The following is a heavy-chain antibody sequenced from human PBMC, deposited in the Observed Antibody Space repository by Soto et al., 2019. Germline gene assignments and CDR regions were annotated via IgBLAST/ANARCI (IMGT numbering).Heavy chain of an antibody. Sequence: EVHLVESGGGLVKPGRSLRLSFAVSGFTFSSCTMNWVRQAPGKGLEWVSSISPSSGHIYYADSVKGRFTISRDNAKNSLFLQMNSLRGEDTAVYYCSGCSGGACHKNYGMDVWGQGTTVTVSS. V-gene: IGHV3-21*06. CDR1: GFTFSSCT. CDR2: ISPSSGHI. J-gene: IGHJ6*02. D-gene: IGHD2-15*01. CDR3: SGCSGGACHKNYGMDV.